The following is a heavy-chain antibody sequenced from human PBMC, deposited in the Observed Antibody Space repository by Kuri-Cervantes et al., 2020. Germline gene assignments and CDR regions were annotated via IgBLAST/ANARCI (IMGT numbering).Heavy chain of an antibody. CDR3: ARGRRYFDWLFGGYGMDV. J-gene: IGHJ6*02. V-gene: IGHV6-1*01. CDR2: TYYRSEWYH. D-gene: IGHD3-9*01. CDR1: GDSVSSDYVA. Sequence: SCAISGDSVSSDYVAWIWIRQSPSRGLEWLGRTYYRSEWYHDYAVSLKSRISINPDTSKNQVSLQLNSVTAADTAVYYCARGRRYFDWLFGGYGMDVWGQGSTVTVSS.